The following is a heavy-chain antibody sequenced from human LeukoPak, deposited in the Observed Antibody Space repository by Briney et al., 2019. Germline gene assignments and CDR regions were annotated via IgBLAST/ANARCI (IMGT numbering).Heavy chain of an antibody. D-gene: IGHD1-1*01. CDR2: IYYSGST. CDR1: GGSISSSSYY. Sequence: PSETLSLTCTVSGGSISSSSYYWGWIRQPPGKGLEWIGSIYYSGSTYYNPSLNSRVTISVDTSKNQFSLKLSSVTAADTAVYYCARDQTGTTYLWFDPWGQGTLVTVSS. J-gene: IGHJ5*02. CDR3: ARDQTGTTYLWFDP. V-gene: IGHV4-39*07.